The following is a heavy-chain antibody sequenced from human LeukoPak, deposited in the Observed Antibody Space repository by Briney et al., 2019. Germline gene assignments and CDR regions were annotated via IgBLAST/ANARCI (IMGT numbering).Heavy chain of an antibody. CDR3: ARDIVRATTPDY. Sequence: ASVKVSCKASGYAFTGHYMHWVRQAPGQGLEWMGRINPNSGGTNYAQKLQGRVTMTRDTSISTAYMELTRLRSDDTAVYYCARDIVRATTPDYWGQGTLVTVS. D-gene: IGHD1-26*01. CDR2: INPNSGGT. V-gene: IGHV1-2*06. J-gene: IGHJ4*02. CDR1: GYAFTGHY.